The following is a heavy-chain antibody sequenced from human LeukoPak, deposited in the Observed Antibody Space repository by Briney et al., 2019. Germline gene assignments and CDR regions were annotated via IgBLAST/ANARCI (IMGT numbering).Heavy chain of an antibody. V-gene: IGHV3-9*01. CDR1: GFTFSSYW. CDR2: ISWNSGSI. D-gene: IGHD6-13*01. Sequence: GGSLRLSCAASGFTFSSYWMSWVRQAPGKGLEWVSGISWNSGSIGYADSVKGRFTISRDNAKNSLYLQMNSLRAEDTALYYCAKAGRIAAAFYNWFDPWGQGTLVTVSS. CDR3: AKAGRIAAAFYNWFDP. J-gene: IGHJ5*02.